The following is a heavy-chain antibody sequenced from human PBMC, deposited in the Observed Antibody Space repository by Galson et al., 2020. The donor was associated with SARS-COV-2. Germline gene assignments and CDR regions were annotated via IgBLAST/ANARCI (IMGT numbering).Heavy chain of an antibody. Sequence: ASETLSLTCTVSGSSISSGGYYWSWIRQHPGKGLEWIGYIYYSGSTYYNPSLKSRVTISVDTSKNQFSLKLSSVTAADTAVYYCARDREKQLVVSYYYYGMDVWGQGTTVTVSS. CDR1: GSSISSGGYY. V-gene: IGHV4-31*03. CDR3: ARDREKQLVVSYYYYGMDV. D-gene: IGHD6-13*01. J-gene: IGHJ6*02. CDR2: IYYSGST.